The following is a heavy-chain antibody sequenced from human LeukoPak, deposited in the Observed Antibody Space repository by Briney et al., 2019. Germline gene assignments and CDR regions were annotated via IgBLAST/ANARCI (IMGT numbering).Heavy chain of an antibody. V-gene: IGHV3-21*03. D-gene: IGHD3-22*01. Sequence: PGGSLRLSCAASGFTFSSYTMNWVRQAPGKGLEWVSSITCSSSYIYYADSVKGRFTISRDNAKNSLFLHMNSLRAEDTAVYFCASEYSSSNYYYGMDVWGQGTTVTVSS. CDR1: GFTFSSYT. CDR3: ASEYSSSNYYYGMDV. J-gene: IGHJ6*02. CDR2: ITCSSSYI.